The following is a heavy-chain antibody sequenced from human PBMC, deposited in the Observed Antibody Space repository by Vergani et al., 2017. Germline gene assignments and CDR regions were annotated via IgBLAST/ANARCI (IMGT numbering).Heavy chain of an antibody. J-gene: IGHJ4*02. CDR1: GGSISSGGYY. Sequence: QLQLQESGPGLVKPSETLSLTCTVSGGSISSGGYYWSWIRQHPGKGLEWIGYIYYSGSTYYNPSLKSRVTISVDTSKNQFSLKLSSVTAADTAVYYCARVRDGYNFFDYWGQGTLVTVSS. V-gene: IGHV4-31*03. D-gene: IGHD5-24*01. CDR3: ARVRDGYNFFDY. CDR2: IYYSGST.